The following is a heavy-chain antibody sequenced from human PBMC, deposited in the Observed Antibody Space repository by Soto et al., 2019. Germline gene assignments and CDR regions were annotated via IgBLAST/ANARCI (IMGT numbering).Heavy chain of an antibody. J-gene: IGHJ1*01. CDR3: ARYGDYVEYFQH. V-gene: IGHV1-69*02. CDR1: GGTFSSYT. D-gene: IGHD4-17*01. Sequence: QVQLVQSGAEVKKPGSSVKVSCKASGGTFSSYTISWVRQAPGQGLEWMGRIIPILGIANYAQKFQGRVTITADKSTSTAYMELSSLRSEDTAVYYCARYGDYVEYFQHWGQGTLVTVSS. CDR2: IIPILGIA.